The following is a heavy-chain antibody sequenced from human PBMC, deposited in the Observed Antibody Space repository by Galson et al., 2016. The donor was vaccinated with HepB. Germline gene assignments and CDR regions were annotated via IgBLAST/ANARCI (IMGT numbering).Heavy chain of an antibody. Sequence: SVKVSCKASGYTFISYAMNWVGQAPGQGLEWMGWNNTNTGNSTYAQGFPGRFVFSLDPSVNTAYLQISSLKAEDTAVYYCSRGCSCTSCYWVWGQWTTVTVSS. D-gene: IGHD2-2*01. V-gene: IGHV7-4-1*01. CDR3: SRGCSCTSCYWV. CDR2: NNTNTGNS. J-gene: IGHJ6*02. CDR1: GYTFISYA.